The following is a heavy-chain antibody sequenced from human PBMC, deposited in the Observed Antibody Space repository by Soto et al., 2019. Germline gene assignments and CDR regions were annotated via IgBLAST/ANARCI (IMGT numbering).Heavy chain of an antibody. CDR3: ARNSPGTVVTATGWFDP. CDR2: INAGNGNT. J-gene: IGHJ5*02. CDR1: GYTFTSYA. D-gene: IGHD2-21*02. Sequence: GASVKVSCKASGYTFTSYAMHWVRQAPGQRLEWMGWINAGNGNTKYSQKFQGRVTITRDTSASTAYMELSSLRSEDTAVYYCARNSPGTVVTATGWFDPWGQGTLVTVSS. V-gene: IGHV1-3*01.